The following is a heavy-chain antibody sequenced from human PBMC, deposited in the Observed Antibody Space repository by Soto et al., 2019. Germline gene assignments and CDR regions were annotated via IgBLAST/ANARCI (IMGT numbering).Heavy chain of an antibody. CDR3: ARGGSGGSGSYWAVY. D-gene: IGHD3-10*01. V-gene: IGHV4-34*01. CDR2: INHSGST. CDR1: GRSFSGYY. J-gene: IGHJ4*02. Sequence: QVQLQQWGAGLLKPSETLSLTCAVYGRSFSGYYWSWIRQPPGKGLEWIAEINHSGSTNYNPSLKSRVTIAVDTSKNQFSLKMSSVTAAETAVYYCARGGSGGSGSYWAVYWGQGTLVTVSS.